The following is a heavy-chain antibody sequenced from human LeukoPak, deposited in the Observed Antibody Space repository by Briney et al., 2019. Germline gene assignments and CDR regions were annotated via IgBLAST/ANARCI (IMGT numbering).Heavy chain of an antibody. D-gene: IGHD6-25*01. CDR3: AMSGYYYYMDV. J-gene: IGHJ6*03. Sequence: GESLKISCKGSVYSFTSYWIVWVRQMPGKGLEWMGIIYPGDSDTRYSPSFQGQVTISADKSISTAYPQWSRLTASDTAMYYCAMSGYYYYMDVWGKGTTVTFSS. V-gene: IGHV5-51*01. CDR1: VYSFTSYW. CDR2: IYPGDSDT.